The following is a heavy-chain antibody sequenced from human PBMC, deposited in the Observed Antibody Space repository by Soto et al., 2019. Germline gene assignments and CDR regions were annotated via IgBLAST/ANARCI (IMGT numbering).Heavy chain of an antibody. Sequence: QAQLEQSGGEVKKPGSSVKVSCKASRVAFSKFIVTWVRQAPGLGPEWVGGIIPIFGTANYAQKFQGRVTITADESTSTSYMEVNNLRSEDTAVYYCAKVRYSSPMGYYYGMDVW. J-gene: IGHJ6*01. CDR1: RVAFSKFI. V-gene: IGHV1-69*01. CDR3: AKVRYSSPMGYYYGMDV. CDR2: IIPIFGTA. D-gene: IGHD6-19*01.